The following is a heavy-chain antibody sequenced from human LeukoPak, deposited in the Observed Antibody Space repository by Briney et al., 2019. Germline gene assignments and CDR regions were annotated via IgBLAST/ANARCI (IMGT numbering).Heavy chain of an antibody. J-gene: IGHJ6*02. CDR3: ARINDFWSGPTLDV. CDR1: GFTFSSYW. D-gene: IGHD3-3*01. V-gene: IGHV4-4*02. CDR2: IYHSGSEST. Sequence: GSLRLSCAASGFTFSSYWMSWIRQPPGKGLEWIGYIYHSGSESTYYNPSLKSRVTISIDKSKNQFSLKLNSVTAADTAVYYCARINDFWSGPTLDVWGQGTTVTVSS.